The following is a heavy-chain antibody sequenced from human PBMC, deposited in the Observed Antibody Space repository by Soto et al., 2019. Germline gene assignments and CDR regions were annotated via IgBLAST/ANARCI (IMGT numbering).Heavy chain of an antibody. D-gene: IGHD2-15*01. J-gene: IGHJ4*01. CDR2: ISYDGSNK. CDR1: GFTFSRYA. Sequence: QVQLVESGGGVVQPGRSLRLSCAASGFTFSRYAMHWVRQAPGKGLEWVAVISYDGSNKYYADSVKGRFTISRDNSKNTLYLQTNSLRAEDTAVYYFARTLLVGFDYWGHGTLVTVSS. V-gene: IGHV3-30-3*01. CDR3: ARTLLVGFDY.